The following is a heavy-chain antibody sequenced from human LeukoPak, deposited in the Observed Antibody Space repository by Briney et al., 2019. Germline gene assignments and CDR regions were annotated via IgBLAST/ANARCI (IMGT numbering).Heavy chain of an antibody. J-gene: IGHJ4*02. CDR1: GFTVSSNY. CDR2: IYSGGST. D-gene: IGHD1-14*01. CDR3: ARQRKSPEVLRFDN. V-gene: IGHV3-53*01. Sequence: GGSLRLSCAASGFTVSSNYMSWVRQAPGKGLEWVSLIYSGGSTYYADSVKGRFTISRDKSKNMLYLQMNSLGADDTAVYYCARQRKSPEVLRFDNWGRGTLVTVSS.